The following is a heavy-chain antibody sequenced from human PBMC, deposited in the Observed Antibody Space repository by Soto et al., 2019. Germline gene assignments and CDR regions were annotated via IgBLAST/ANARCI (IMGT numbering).Heavy chain of an antibody. CDR3: AKDRGSCYSFCYFDY. D-gene: IGHD2-15*01. CDR2: RSYDGSNK. J-gene: IGHJ4*02. CDR1: GFTFSSYG. Sequence: QVQLVESGGGVVQPGRSLRLSCAASGFTFSSYGMHWVRQAPGKGLEWVAVRSYDGSNKYYADSVKGRFTISRDNSKNTLYLQMNSLRAEDTAVYYCAKDRGSCYSFCYFDYWGQGTLVTVSS. V-gene: IGHV3-30*18.